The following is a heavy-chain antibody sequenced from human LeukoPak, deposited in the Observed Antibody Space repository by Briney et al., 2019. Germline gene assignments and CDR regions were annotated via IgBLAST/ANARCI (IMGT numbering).Heavy chain of an antibody. Sequence: GGSLRLSCAASGFTFDDYAMHWVRQAPGKGLEWVSGISWNSGSIGYADSVKGRFTISRDNAKNSLYLQMNSLRAEDTALYYCAKDRGDYYDSSGYSSAFDIWGQGTMVTVSS. CDR3: AKDRGDYYDSSGYSSAFDI. J-gene: IGHJ3*02. V-gene: IGHV3-9*01. CDR1: GFTFDDYA. CDR2: ISWNSGSI. D-gene: IGHD3-22*01.